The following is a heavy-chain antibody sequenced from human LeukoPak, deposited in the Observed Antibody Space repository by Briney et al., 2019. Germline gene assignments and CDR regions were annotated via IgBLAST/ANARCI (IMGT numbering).Heavy chain of an antibody. CDR2: ISTSNTFI. CDR3: AKSLRYFDWLFDY. V-gene: IGHV3-21*01. J-gene: IGHJ4*02. Sequence: GGSLRLSCAASGFMFSRYSMIWVRQAPGKGLEWVSSISTSNTFIYYADSVKGRFTISRDNAKNSLSLQMSSLRAEDTAVYYCAKSLRYFDWLFDYWGQGTLVTVSS. D-gene: IGHD3-9*01. CDR1: GFMFSRYS.